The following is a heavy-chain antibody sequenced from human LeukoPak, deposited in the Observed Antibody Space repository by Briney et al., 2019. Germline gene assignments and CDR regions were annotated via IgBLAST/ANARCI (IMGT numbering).Heavy chain of an antibody. D-gene: IGHD6-13*01. V-gene: IGHV3-30*03. Sequence: GRSLRLSCAASGFTFSSYGMHWVRQAPGKGLEWVAVISYDGSNKYYADSVKGRFTISRDNSKNTLYLQMNSLKTEDTAVYYCTTVFVSSSWYGGAFSLVADYWGQGTLVTVSS. CDR2: ISYDGSNK. CDR3: TTVFVSSSWYGGAFSLVADY. J-gene: IGHJ4*02. CDR1: GFTFSSYG.